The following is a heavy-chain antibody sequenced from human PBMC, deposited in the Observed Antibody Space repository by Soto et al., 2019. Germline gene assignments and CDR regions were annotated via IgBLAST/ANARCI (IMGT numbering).Heavy chain of an antibody. J-gene: IGHJ3*02. CDR1: GFTFSSYS. CDR3: ARDYVRWVRASRGEEAFDI. D-gene: IGHD3-16*01. CDR2: ISSSSSYI. Sequence: GGSLRLSCAASGFTFSSYSMNWVRQAPGKGLEWVSSISSSSSYIYYADSVKGRFTISRDNAKNSLYLQMNSLRAYDTAVYYCARDYVRWVRASRGEEAFDIWGQGTLVTVSS. V-gene: IGHV3-21*01.